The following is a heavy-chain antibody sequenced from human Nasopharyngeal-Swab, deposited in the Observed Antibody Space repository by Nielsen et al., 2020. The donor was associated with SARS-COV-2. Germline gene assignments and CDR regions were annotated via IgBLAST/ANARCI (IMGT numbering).Heavy chain of an antibody. CDR2: IKQDGSEK. V-gene: IGHV3-7*03. J-gene: IGHJ6*02. Sequence: GESLKISCAASGFTFSSYWMSWVRRAPGKGLEWVANIKQDGSEKYYVDSVKGRFTISRDNAKNSLYLQMNSLRAEDTAVYYCARDFVGQMDVWGQGTTVTVSS. CDR1: GFTFSSYW. CDR3: ARDFVGQMDV. D-gene: IGHD3-10*01.